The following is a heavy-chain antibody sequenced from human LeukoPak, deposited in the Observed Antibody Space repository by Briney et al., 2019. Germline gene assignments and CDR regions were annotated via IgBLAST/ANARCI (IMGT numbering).Heavy chain of an antibody. J-gene: IGHJ6*04. CDR1: GFSFSSYG. Sequence: GRSLGLSCAASGFSFSSYGIHWVRQAPGKGLEWVAVISYDESYKYYADSVKGRFTISRDNSKNTPYLQMNSLRAEDTAVYYCAKDGLTGVNYYYGMDVWGKGTTVTVPS. CDR2: ISYDESYK. D-gene: IGHD7-27*01. CDR3: AKDGLTGVNYYYGMDV. V-gene: IGHV3-30*18.